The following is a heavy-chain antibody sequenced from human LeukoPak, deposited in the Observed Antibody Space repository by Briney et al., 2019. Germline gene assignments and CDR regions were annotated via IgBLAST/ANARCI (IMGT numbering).Heavy chain of an antibody. Sequence: GGSLRLFCAASGFTFSRYSMNWVRQAPGKGLEWVSSISSSSSYIYYADSVKGRFTISRDNAKNSLHLQMNSLRAEDTVVYYCARMAAAGIGYFDYWGQGTLVTVSS. CDR3: ARMAAAGIGYFDY. CDR1: GFTFSRYS. D-gene: IGHD6-13*01. V-gene: IGHV3-21*01. CDR2: ISSSSSYI. J-gene: IGHJ4*02.